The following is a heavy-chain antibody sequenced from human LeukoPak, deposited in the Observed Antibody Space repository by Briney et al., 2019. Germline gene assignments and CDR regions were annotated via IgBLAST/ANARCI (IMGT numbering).Heavy chain of an antibody. J-gene: IGHJ4*02. V-gene: IGHV1-69*13. CDR2: IIPMSSTT. Sequence: SVKVSCKASGYTFSSYGITWVRQAPGQGLEWLGGIIPMSSTTKYAQNFQGRVTITADESTSTAFMELSSLRPEDTAVYFCARPRTYYDSWSGYPPFNYWGQGTLVTVSS. CDR1: GYTFSSYG. CDR3: ARPRTYYDSWSGYPPFNY. D-gene: IGHD3-3*01.